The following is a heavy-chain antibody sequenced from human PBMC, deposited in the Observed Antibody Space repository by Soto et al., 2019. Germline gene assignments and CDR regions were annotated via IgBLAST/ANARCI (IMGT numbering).Heavy chain of an antibody. CDR3: ARDKITGYVDY. CDR1: GGSISSYY. V-gene: IGHV4-59*01. J-gene: IGHJ4*02. D-gene: IGHD1-1*01. Sequence: PSETLSLTCTVPGGSISSYYWSWIRQPPGKGLEWIGYIYYSGSTNYNPSLKSRVTISVDTSKNQFSLKLSSVTAADTAVYYCARDKITGYVDYWGQGTLVTVSS. CDR2: IYYSGST.